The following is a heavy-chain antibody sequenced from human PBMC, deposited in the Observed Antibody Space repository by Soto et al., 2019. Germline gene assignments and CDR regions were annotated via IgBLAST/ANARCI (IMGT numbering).Heavy chain of an antibody. CDR3: ARLITGNTGGYFDY. J-gene: IGHJ4*02. Sequence: NPSETMSLTCAVSGYSINSGYYWGWIRQPPGKGLEWIGSIYHSGSTYYNPSIKSRVTISVDTSKNQLSLKLSSVTAADSAVYYCARLITGNTGGYFDYWGQGTLVTVSS. CDR1: GYSINSGYY. V-gene: IGHV4-38-2*01. D-gene: IGHD1-20*01. CDR2: IYHSGST.